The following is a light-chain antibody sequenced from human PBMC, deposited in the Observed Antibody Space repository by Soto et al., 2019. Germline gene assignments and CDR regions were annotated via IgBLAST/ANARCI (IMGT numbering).Light chain of an antibody. CDR2: EVS. J-gene: IGLJ3*02. Sequence: QSVLTQPASVSGSPGQAITISCAGTSSDIGSYDFVSWHQQHPGKAPKLLIYEVSNRPSGVSNRFSGSKSGNTASLTISGLQAEDEADYYCSSYTSSSTLEFGGGTKLTVL. CDR1: SSDIGSYDF. CDR3: SSYTSSSTLE. V-gene: IGLV2-14*01.